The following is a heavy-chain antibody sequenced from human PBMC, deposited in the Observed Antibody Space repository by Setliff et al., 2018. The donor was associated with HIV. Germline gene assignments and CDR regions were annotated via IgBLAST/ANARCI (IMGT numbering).Heavy chain of an antibody. Sequence: GSLRLSCAASGFNFSDYYMSWIRQAPGKGLEWISYISRGGRTKYYADSVKGRFTISRDNAKNSLYLQMNSLRAEDTTIYYCARVPVMATITYWYFDLWGRGTLVTVSS. CDR2: ISRGGRTK. CDR3: ARVPVMATITYWYFDL. CDR1: GFNFSDYY. V-gene: IGHV3-11*04. J-gene: IGHJ2*01. D-gene: IGHD5-12*01.